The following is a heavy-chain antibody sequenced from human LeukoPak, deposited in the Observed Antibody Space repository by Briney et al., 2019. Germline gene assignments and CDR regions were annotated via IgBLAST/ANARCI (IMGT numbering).Heavy chain of an antibody. CDR3: ARAGGSSSYLDAFDI. J-gene: IGHJ3*02. Sequence: GGSLRFSCAASGFTFSSYSMNWVRQAPGKGLEWVSSISSSSSYIYYADSVKGRFTISRDNAKNSLYLQMNSLRAEDTAVYYCARAGGSSSYLDAFDIWGQGTMVTVSS. D-gene: IGHD6-6*01. CDR1: GFTFSSYS. CDR2: ISSSSSYI. V-gene: IGHV3-21*01.